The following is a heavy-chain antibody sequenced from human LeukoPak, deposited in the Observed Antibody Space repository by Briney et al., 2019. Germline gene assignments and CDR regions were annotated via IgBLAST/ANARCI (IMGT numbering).Heavy chain of an antibody. CDR1: GGSISSSSYY. Sequence: SETLSLTCIVSGGSISSSSYYWGWIRQPPGKGLEWIGSIFYSGNTYYNPSLKSRVTISVDTSKNQFSLKLSSVTAADTAVYYCARHSGWSGHLDAFDIWGHGTMVTVS. CDR3: ARHSGWSGHLDAFDI. CDR2: IFYSGNT. J-gene: IGHJ3*02. D-gene: IGHD3-3*01. V-gene: IGHV4-39*01.